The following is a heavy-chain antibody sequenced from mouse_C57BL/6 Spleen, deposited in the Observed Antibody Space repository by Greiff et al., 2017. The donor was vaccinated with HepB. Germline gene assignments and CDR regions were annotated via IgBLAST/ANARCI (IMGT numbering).Heavy chain of an antibody. CDR2: INPSNGGT. J-gene: IGHJ4*01. CDR3: AREDGSTYAMDY. V-gene: IGHV1-53*01. Sequence: QVQLQQPGTELVKPRASVKLSCKASGYTFTSYWMHWVKQRPGQGLEWIGNINPSNGGTNYNEKFKSKATLTVDKSSSTAYMQLSSLTSEDSAVYYCAREDGSTYAMDYWGQGTSVTVSS. CDR1: GYTFTSYW. D-gene: IGHD1-1*01.